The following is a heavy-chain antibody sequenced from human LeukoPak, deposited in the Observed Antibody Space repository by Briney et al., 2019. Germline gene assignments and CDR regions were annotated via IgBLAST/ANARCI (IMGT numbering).Heavy chain of an antibody. CDR2: LYSGSDT. CDR1: GFSVSTKY. J-gene: IGHJ2*01. CDR3: ARVGDHFHWYLDL. D-gene: IGHD3-10*01. V-gene: IGHV3-53*01. Sequence: GGSLRLSCAASGFSVSTKYMNWVRQAPGKGLEWVSILYSGSDTYYANSVEGRFTISRDSSKNILFLQMNDLRAEDTAVYYCARVGDHFHWYLDLWGRGTLVTVSS.